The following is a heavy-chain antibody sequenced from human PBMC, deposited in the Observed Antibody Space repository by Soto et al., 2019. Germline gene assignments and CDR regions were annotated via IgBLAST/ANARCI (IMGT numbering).Heavy chain of an antibody. CDR2: IYYSGST. D-gene: IGHD5-18*01. Sequence: SETLSLTCTVSGGSISSYYWSWIRQPPGKGLEWIGYIYYSGSTNYNPSLKSRVTISVDTSKNQFSLKLSSVTAADTAVYYCARGGYSYGPPFDYWGQGTLVPVSS. J-gene: IGHJ4*02. CDR3: ARGGYSYGPPFDY. V-gene: IGHV4-59*01. CDR1: GGSISSYY.